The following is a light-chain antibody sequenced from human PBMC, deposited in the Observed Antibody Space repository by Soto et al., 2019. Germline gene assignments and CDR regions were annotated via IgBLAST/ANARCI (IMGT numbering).Light chain of an antibody. CDR1: QSISSNY. Sequence: ETVMTQSPATLSVXPGXXXXLXXXSSQSISSNYVAWYQQKPGQAPRLLIYDASSRATGIPNRFSGSGSGTDFTLTISSLQPEDFATYYCQQSYSTPRTFGQGTKVDIK. V-gene: IGKV3D-20*02. CDR2: DAS. CDR3: QQSYSTPRT. J-gene: IGKJ1*01.